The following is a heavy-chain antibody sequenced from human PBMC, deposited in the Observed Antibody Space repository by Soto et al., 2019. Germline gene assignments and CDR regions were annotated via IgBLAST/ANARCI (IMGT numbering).Heavy chain of an antibody. D-gene: IGHD2-8*01. CDR3: ASYAIGEYDP. Sequence: ASVKISCKSCGYTVTIYEVTGVRQATGQGLEWMGWMNPNSGNTGYAQKFQGRVTMTRDTSISTAYMELSSLRSEDTAGYYCASYAIGEYDPWGQGTLVTVSS. J-gene: IGHJ5*02. CDR2: MNPNSGNT. V-gene: IGHV1-8*02. CDR1: GYTVTIYE.